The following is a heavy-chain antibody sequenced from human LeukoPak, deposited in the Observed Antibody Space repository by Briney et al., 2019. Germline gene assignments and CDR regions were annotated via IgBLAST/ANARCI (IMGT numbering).Heavy chain of an antibody. D-gene: IGHD3-9*01. V-gene: IGHV4-59*12. CDR3: ARTYYDILTGYYSFDY. J-gene: IGHJ4*02. CDR1: GGSISSYY. CDR2: IYYDGST. Sequence: NPSETLSLTCTVSGGSISSYYWSWIRQSPGKGLEWIGYIYYDGSTNYNPSLRGRVTISVDTPKNQFSLKLSSVTAAETAVYYCARTYYDILTGYYSFDYWGQGTLVTVSS.